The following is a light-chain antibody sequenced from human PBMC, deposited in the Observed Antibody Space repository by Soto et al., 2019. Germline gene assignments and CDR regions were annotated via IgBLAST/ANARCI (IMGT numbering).Light chain of an antibody. V-gene: IGKV1-5*01. CDR2: GAS. CDR3: QHERT. J-gene: IGKJ1*01. Sequence: DVQMTQSPSTLSASVGDRVTITCRASQSISSWLAWYQQKPGKAPKLLIYGASSLERGVPSRFSGSGSGTEFTLTITSLQPEEVETYYCQHERTFGQGTKVEVK. CDR1: QSISSW.